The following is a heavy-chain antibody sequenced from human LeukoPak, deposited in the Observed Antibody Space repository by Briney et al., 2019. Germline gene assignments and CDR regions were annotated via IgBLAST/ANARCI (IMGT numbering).Heavy chain of an antibody. CDR2: IYHSGST. D-gene: IGHD3-10*01. V-gene: IGHV4-38-2*02. J-gene: IGHJ4*02. CDR3: ASNSFDYYGSGSYSVDY. CDR1: GYSISSGYY. Sequence: SETLSLTCTVSGYSISSGYYWGWIRQPPGKGLEWIGSIYHSGSTYYNPSLNSRVTISVDTSKNQFSLKLSSVTAADTAVYYCASNSFDYYGSGSYSVDYWGQGTLVSVSS.